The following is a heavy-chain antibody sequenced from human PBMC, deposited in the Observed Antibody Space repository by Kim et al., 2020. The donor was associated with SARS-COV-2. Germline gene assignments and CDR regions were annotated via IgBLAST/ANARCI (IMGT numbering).Heavy chain of an antibody. Sequence: GGSLRLSCATSGFTFSSYGMTWARQAPGKGLEWVSSISLSGDTTYYADSVKGRFTISRDNSKNTVFLQMNSLRAEDTAVYYCAKDMLAVPGTHADAFDAWGQGTMVTVSS. D-gene: IGHD6-19*01. CDR1: GFTFSSYG. CDR3: AKDMLAVPGTHADAFDA. V-gene: IGHV3-23*01. J-gene: IGHJ3*01. CDR2: ISLSGDTT.